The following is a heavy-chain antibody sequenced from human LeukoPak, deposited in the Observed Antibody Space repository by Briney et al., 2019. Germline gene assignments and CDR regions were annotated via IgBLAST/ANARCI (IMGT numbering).Heavy chain of an antibody. CDR3: ATLTYKYYYGMDV. Sequence: ASVKVPCKASGYTFTGYYMHWVRQAPGQGLEWMGWINPNSGGTNYAQKFQGRVTMTRDTSISTAYMELSRLRSDDTAVYYCATLTYKYYYGMDVWGQGTTVTVSS. J-gene: IGHJ6*02. D-gene: IGHD3-9*01. CDR2: INPNSGGT. CDR1: GYTFTGYY. V-gene: IGHV1-2*02.